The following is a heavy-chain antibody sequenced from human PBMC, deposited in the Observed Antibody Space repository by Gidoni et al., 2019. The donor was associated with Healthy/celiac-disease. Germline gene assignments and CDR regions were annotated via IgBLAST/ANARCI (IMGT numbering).Heavy chain of an antibody. CDR3: ASYDYYGSGSYYFDH. CDR2: MSFSGSTK. CDR1: GFHFNQYY. J-gene: IGHJ4*02. D-gene: IGHD3-10*01. Sequence: QVQLVESGGGLVKPGESLRLSCVASGFHFNQYYLSWIRQAPGKGLEWVASMSFSGSTKFYADSVKGRFAISRDNPKNTLYLQMYRLRADDTAVYYCASYDYYGSGSYYFDHWGQGTLLTVSS. V-gene: IGHV3-11*01.